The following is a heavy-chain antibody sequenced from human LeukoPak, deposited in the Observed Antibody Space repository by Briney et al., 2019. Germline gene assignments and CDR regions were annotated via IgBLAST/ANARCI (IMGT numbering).Heavy chain of an antibody. J-gene: IGHJ3*02. V-gene: IGHV1-46*01. CDR2: INPGGDNT. D-gene: IGHD5-24*01. Sequence: GSSVKVSCKASGYTFTKSYIHWVRQAPGQRLEWMGLINPGGDNTDYAQNFQGRLTMTSDTSARPVYMELSSLRSEDTAVYYCARIRDGYNDAYDIWGQGTVVTVPS. CDR3: ARIRDGYNDAYDI. CDR1: GYTFTKSY.